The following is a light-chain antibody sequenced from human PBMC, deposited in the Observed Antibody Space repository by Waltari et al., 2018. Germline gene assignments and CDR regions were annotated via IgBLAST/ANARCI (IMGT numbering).Light chain of an antibody. Sequence: QSVLTQPPSASGTPGQRVTMFCSGGSSNIGTNYAYWYKHLPGAAPKVLIFRDDQRPSGVHDLFSVAKSGTSASLTISGLRSDDEADYYCAAWDDSLSSWLFGGGTKLTVL. J-gene: IGLJ3*02. CDR1: SSNIGTNY. V-gene: IGLV1-47*01. CDR3: AAWDDSLSSWL. CDR2: RDD.